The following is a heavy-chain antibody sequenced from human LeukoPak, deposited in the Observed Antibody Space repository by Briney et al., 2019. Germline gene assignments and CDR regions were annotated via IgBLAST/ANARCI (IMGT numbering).Heavy chain of an antibody. Sequence: TGGSLRLSCAASGFTFSSYAMSWVRQAPGKGLEWVSAISGSGGSTYYADSVKGRFTISRDNSKNTLYLQMNILRAEDTAVYYCAKDFHVSVVGATRDFFVDYWGQGTLVTVSS. CDR2: ISGSGGST. V-gene: IGHV3-23*01. CDR3: AKDFHVSVVGATRDFFVDY. CDR1: GFTFSSYA. D-gene: IGHD1-26*01. J-gene: IGHJ4*02.